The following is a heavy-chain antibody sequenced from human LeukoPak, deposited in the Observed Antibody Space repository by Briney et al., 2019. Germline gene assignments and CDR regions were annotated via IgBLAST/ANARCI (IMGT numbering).Heavy chain of an antibody. CDR3: ARAGAAAGTPFDY. CDR2: ITSYNGNT. V-gene: IGHV1-18*04. D-gene: IGHD6-13*01. Sequence: ASVNVSFKASGYTFTSYYMHWVRQAPGQGLEWMGWITSYNGNTKYAQQLQGRVTMTTDTSTGTAYMELRSLRSDDTAVYYCARAGAAAGTPFDYWGQGTLVTVSS. J-gene: IGHJ4*02. CDR1: GYTFTSYY.